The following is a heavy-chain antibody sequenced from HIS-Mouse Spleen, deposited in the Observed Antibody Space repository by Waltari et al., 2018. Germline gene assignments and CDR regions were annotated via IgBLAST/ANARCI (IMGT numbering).Heavy chain of an antibody. Sequence: QLQLQESGPGLVKPSETLSLTCTVSGGSISSSSYYWGWIRQPPGKGLEWIGGIYYSGSTCYNRSLKSRVTISVDTSKNQFSLKLSSVTAADTAVYYCAREIPYSSSWYDWYFDLWGRGTLVTVSS. CDR1: GGSISSSSYY. CDR3: AREIPYSSSWYDWYFDL. J-gene: IGHJ2*01. D-gene: IGHD6-13*01. V-gene: IGHV4-39*07. CDR2: IYYSGST.